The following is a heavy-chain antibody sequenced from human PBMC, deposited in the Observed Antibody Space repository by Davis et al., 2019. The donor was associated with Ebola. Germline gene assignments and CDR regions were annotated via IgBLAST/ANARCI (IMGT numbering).Heavy chain of an antibody. D-gene: IGHD3-16*01. Sequence: ASVKVSCKASGYTFTSYDINWVRQATGQGLEWMGWMNPNSGNTNYAQKLQGRVTMTTDTSTSTAYMELRSLRSDDTAVYYCARITAGTSSFYTESRYYYYHMDVWGKGTTVTVSS. CDR1: GYTFTSYD. J-gene: IGHJ6*03. V-gene: IGHV1-18*01. CDR2: MNPNSGNT. CDR3: ARITAGTSSFYTESRYYYYHMDV.